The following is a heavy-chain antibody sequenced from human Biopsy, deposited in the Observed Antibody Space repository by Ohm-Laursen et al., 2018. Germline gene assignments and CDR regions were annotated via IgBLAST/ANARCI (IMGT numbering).Heavy chain of an antibody. Sequence: ASSVKVSCKASGYPFSNYYLFWVRQAPGQGLEWMGRINPSSGDTVFARNFQGRVTMTRDTAISTVYMDLRNLRPDDTAVYFCARMEQPHDYWGQGTLVTVSS. V-gene: IGHV1-2*06. D-gene: IGHD6-13*01. CDR2: INPSSGDT. J-gene: IGHJ4*02. CDR1: GYPFSNYY. CDR3: ARMEQPHDY.